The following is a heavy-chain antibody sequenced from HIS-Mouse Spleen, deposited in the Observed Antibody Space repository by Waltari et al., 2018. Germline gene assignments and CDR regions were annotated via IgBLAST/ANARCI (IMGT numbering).Heavy chain of an antibody. V-gene: IGHV1-2*02. J-gene: IGHJ3*02. CDR1: GYTFTGYY. CDR2: INPNSGGT. CDR3: ARAACGGDCPQLDAFDI. D-gene: IGHD2-21*02. Sequence: QVQLVQSGAEVKKPGASVKVSCKASGYTFTGYYMHWVRQAPGQGLEWMGWINPNSGGTNYAQKFQGRVTMTRDTSISTAYMELSRLRSDDTAVYYCARAACGGDCPQLDAFDIWGQGTMVTVSS.